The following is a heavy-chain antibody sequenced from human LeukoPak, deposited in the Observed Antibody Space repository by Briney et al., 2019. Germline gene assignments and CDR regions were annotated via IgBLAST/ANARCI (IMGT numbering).Heavy chain of an antibody. Sequence: SETLSLTCTVSGGSISSYYWSWIRQPPGKGLEWIGYIYYSGSTNYNPSLKSRVTISVDTSKNQFSLKLSSVTAADTAVYYCARVGYSYGSDWFDPWGQGTPVTVSS. V-gene: IGHV4-59*01. CDR1: GGSISSYY. CDR3: ARVGYSYGSDWFDP. D-gene: IGHD5-18*01. J-gene: IGHJ5*02. CDR2: IYYSGST.